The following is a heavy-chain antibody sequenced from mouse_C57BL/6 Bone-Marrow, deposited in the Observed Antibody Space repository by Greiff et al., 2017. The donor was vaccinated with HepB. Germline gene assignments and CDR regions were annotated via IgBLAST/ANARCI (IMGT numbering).Heavy chain of an antibody. J-gene: IGHJ1*03. CDR3: VRHTRYFDV. CDR1: GFSFNTYA. CDR2: IRSKSNNYAT. V-gene: IGHV10-1*01. D-gene: IGHD1-1*01. Sequence: EVHLVESGGGLVQPKGSLKLSCAASGFSFNTYAMNWVRQAPGKGLEWVARIRSKSNNYATYYADSVKDRFTISRDDSESMLYLQMNNLKTEDTAMYYCVRHTRYFDVWGTGTTVTVSS.